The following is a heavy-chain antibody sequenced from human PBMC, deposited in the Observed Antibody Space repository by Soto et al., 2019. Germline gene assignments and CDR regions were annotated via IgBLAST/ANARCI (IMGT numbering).Heavy chain of an antibody. J-gene: IGHJ3*02. CDR1: GGTFSTDA. D-gene: IGHD2-21*02. CDR2: ILPIFGTA. V-gene: IGHV1-69*12. CDR3: ARGHDYGGNSDAFDI. Sequence: QVQLVQSGAEVKKPGSSVKVSFKASGGTFSTDAINWVRQAPGQGPEWMGGILPIFGTADYAQKFQGRVTITADVSTTTAYMELSSLRSEDTAVYYCARGHDYGGNSDAFDIWGQGTMVTVSS.